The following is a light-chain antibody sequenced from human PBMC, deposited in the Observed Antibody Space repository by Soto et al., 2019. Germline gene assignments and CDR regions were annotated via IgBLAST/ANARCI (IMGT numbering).Light chain of an antibody. CDR2: WAS. CDR3: HQYQTSPPT. Sequence: DIVMTQSPDSLAVSLGERATINCKSSQSVLYSSNNKNYLAWYQQKPGQPPKLLIYWASTRESGVPDRFSGRGSGTDFTLTISSLQAEDVAVYYCHQYQTSPPTFGQGTKVEIK. J-gene: IGKJ1*01. CDR1: QSVLYSSNNKNY. V-gene: IGKV4-1*01.